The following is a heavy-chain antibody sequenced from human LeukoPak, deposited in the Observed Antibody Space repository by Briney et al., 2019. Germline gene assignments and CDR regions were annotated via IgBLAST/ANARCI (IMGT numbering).Heavy chain of an antibody. CDR3: ARGPYGSGSYPYYFDY. J-gene: IGHJ4*02. V-gene: IGHV4-38-2*01. CDR2: IYHRGSI. CDR1: GYSISSACY. D-gene: IGHD3-10*01. Sequence: SGTLSLTCGVSGYSISSACYWGWIRQPPGTGLEWIGSIYHRGSIYSNPSLKSRVTISVDTSKNQFSLKLTSMTAADTAVYFCARGPYGSGSYPYYFDYWGQGTLVTVSS.